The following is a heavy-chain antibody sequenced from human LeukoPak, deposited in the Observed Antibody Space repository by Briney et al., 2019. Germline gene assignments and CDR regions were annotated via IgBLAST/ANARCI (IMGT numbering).Heavy chain of an antibody. J-gene: IGHJ1*01. D-gene: IGHD3-22*01. CDR1: GFTFSNAW. Sequence: GGSLRLSCAASGFTFSNAWMNWVRQAPGKGLEWVGRIKSKTDGGTIDYAAPVKGRFTISRDDSRNTLYLQMDSLKIEDTAVYYCTTDRYYDNSELQFQHWGQGTLVTVSS. V-gene: IGHV3-15*07. CDR2: IKSKTDGGTI. CDR3: TTDRYYDNSELQFQH.